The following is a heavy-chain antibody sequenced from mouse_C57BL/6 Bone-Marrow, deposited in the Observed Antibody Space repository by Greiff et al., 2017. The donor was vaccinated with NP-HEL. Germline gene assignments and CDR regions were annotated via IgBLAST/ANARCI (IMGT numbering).Heavy chain of an antibody. J-gene: IGHJ2*01. CDR1: GFTFSSYG. D-gene: IGHD4-1*01. CDR2: ISSGGSYT. CDR3: ARHAAGTDY. Sequence: DVQLQESGGDLVKPGGSLKLSCAASGFTFSSYGMSWVRQTPDKRLEWVATISSGGSYTYYPDSVKGRFTISRDNAKNTLYLQMSSLKSEDTAMYYCARHAAGTDYWGQGTTLTVSS. V-gene: IGHV5-6*01.